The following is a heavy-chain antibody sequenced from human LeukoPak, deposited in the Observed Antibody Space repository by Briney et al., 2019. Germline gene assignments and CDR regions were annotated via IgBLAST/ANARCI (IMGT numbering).Heavy chain of an antibody. CDR3: ARGGVNWFDP. D-gene: IGHD1-26*01. CDR1: GGSISSYY. Sequence: SETLSLTCTVSGGSISSYYWSWIRQPPGKGLEWIGYIYYSGSTNYNPSLKSRVTISVDTSKNQFSLKLSSVTAADTAVYYCARGGVNWFDPWGQGTLVTVSS. CDR2: IYYSGST. J-gene: IGHJ5*02. V-gene: IGHV4-59*01.